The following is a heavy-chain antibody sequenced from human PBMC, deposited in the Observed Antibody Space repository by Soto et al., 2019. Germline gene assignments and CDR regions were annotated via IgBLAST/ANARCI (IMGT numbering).Heavy chain of an antibody. V-gene: IGHV3-64*07. CDR2: ISGDGGST. Sequence: EVQLVESGGGLVQPGGSLRLSCAASGFTFSIYGMHWVRQAPGKGLEHVSAISGDGGSTYYPDSVKGRFTISRDNSKNTLYLQMGRLRSEAVAGYYCARARGLRGANDAFDIWGQGIMVSVSS. D-gene: IGHD3-10*01. J-gene: IGHJ3*02. CDR3: ARARGLRGANDAFDI. CDR1: GFTFSIYG.